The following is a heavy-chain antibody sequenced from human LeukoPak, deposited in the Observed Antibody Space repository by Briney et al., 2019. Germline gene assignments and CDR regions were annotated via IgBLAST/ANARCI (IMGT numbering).Heavy chain of an antibody. CDR1: GYTLTELS. D-gene: IGHD5-12*01. Sequence: GASVKVSCKVSGYTLTELSMHWVRQAPGKGLEWMGGFDPEDGETIYAQKFQGRVTMTEDTSTDTAYMELSSLRSEDTAVYHCATRGYSGYDAAWDYFDYWGQGTLVTVSS. J-gene: IGHJ4*02. CDR2: FDPEDGET. CDR3: ATRGYSGYDAAWDYFDY. V-gene: IGHV1-24*01.